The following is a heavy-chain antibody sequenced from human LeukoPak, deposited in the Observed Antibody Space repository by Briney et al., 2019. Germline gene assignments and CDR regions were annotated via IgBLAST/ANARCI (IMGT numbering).Heavy chain of an antibody. CDR2: IYPGDSST. Sequence: GESLKISCNSSGYSFTSYWIAWVRPMPGKGLEWMGIIYPGDSSTTYSPSFRGQVTISADKSITTAYLQWSSLEASDTAIYYCARHVGPGMPVTTELSSYYYYHGMDVWGKGTTVTVSS. CDR1: GYSFTSYW. D-gene: IGHD4-17*01. CDR3: ARHVGPGMPVTTELSSYYYYHGMDV. V-gene: IGHV5-51*01. J-gene: IGHJ6*04.